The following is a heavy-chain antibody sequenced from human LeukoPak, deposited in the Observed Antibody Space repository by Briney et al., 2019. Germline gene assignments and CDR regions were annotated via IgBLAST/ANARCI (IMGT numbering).Heavy chain of an antibody. J-gene: IGHJ4*02. Sequence: PGGSLRLSCAASGFTFSSYAMSWVRQAPGKGLEWVSAISGSGGSTYYADSVKGRFTISRDNSKNTLYLQMNSLRAEDTAVYYCAKDRGWYYDSSGYRFDYWGQGILVTVSS. CDR1: GFTFSSYA. CDR2: ISGSGGST. D-gene: IGHD3-22*01. V-gene: IGHV3-23*01. CDR3: AKDRGWYYDSSGYRFDY.